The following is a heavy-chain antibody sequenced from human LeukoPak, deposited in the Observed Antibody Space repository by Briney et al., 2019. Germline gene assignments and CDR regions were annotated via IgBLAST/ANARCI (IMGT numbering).Heavy chain of an antibody. V-gene: IGHV4-34*01. CDR2: INHSGST. J-gene: IGHJ3*02. Sequence: SETLFLTCAVYGGSFSGYYWSWIRQPPGKGLEWIGEINHSGSTNYNPSLKSRVTISVDTSKNQFSLKLSSVTAADTAVYYCARRTVPAAIRRGDAFDIWGQGTMVTVSS. CDR3: ARRTVPAAIRRGDAFDI. CDR1: GGSFSGYY. D-gene: IGHD2-2*01.